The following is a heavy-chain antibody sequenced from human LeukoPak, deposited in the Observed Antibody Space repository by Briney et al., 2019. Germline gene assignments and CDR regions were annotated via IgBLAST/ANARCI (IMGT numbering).Heavy chain of an antibody. D-gene: IGHD3-16*02. CDR2: IYHSGST. CDR1: GYSISSGYY. V-gene: IGHV4-38-2*02. Sequence: SETLSLTCTVSGYSISSGYYWGWIRQPPGKGLEWIGSIYHSGSTYYNPSLKSRVTISVDKSKNQFSLKLSSVTAADTAVYYCARADFIGYYYYYMDVWGKGTTVTVSS. J-gene: IGHJ6*03. CDR3: ARADFIGYYYYYMDV.